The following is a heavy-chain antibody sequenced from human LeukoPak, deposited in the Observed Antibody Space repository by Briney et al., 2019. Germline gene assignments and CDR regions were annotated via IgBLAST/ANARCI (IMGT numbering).Heavy chain of an antibody. Sequence: SENLSLTCTVSGGSISGGSYYWRWLRQPAGKGLEWIGRIYTSGSTNYTPSLKSRVTISVDTSKNQFSLKLSSVTAADTAVYYCASGTPLDYWGQGTLVTVSS. CDR1: GGSISGGSYY. V-gene: IGHV4-61*02. CDR2: IYTSGST. D-gene: IGHD1-1*01. CDR3: ASGTPLDY. J-gene: IGHJ4*02.